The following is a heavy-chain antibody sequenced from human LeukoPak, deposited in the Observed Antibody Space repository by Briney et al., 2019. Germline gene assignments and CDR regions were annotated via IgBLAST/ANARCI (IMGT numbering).Heavy chain of an antibody. V-gene: IGHV3-21*01. J-gene: IGHJ4*02. Sequence: PGGSLRLSCAASGFTFSSYSMNWVRQAPGKGLEWVSSISSSSSYIYYADSVKGRFTISRDNAKNSLYLQMNSLRAEDTAVYYCARENYHDYSGLQWGQGTLVSVSS. CDR3: ARENYHDYSGLQ. CDR2: ISSSSSYI. CDR1: GFTFSSYS. D-gene: IGHD3-22*01.